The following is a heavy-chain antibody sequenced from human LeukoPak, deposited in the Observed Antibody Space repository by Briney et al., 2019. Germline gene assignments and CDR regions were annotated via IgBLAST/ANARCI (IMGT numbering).Heavy chain of an antibody. D-gene: IGHD4-11*01. V-gene: IGHV4-34*01. J-gene: IGHJ6*02. CDR3: ARDRYSNSFYYYYAMDV. CDR1: SGSFSGYY. Sequence: PSETLSLTCAVYSGSFSGYYWSWIRQPPGKGLEWIGEINHRGSTTYNPSLKSRVTISVDTSKSQFSLKVRSLTAADTAVYYCARDRYSNSFYYYYAMDVWGQGTTVTVSS. CDR2: INHRGST.